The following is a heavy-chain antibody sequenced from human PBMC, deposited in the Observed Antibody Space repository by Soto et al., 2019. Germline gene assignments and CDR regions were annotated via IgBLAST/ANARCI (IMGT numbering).Heavy chain of an antibody. CDR2: IIPIFGTA. J-gene: IGHJ1*01. CDR3: ASPRGAPGHFQH. V-gene: IGHV1-69*06. Sequence: ASVKVSCKAPGGTFSSYAISWVRQAPGQGLEWMGGIIPIFGTANYAQKFQGRVTITADKSTSTAYMELSSLRSEDTAVYYCASPRGAPGHFQHWGQGTLVTVSS. CDR1: GGTFSSYA.